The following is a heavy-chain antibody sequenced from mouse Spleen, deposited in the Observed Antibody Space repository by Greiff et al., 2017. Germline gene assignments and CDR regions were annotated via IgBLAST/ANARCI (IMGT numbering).Heavy chain of an antibody. CDR3: ARSREVRRTWYFDV. V-gene: IGHV1-54*01. D-gene: IGHD2-14*01. J-gene: IGHJ1*01. CDR1: GYAFTNYL. CDR2: INPGSGGT. Sequence: QVQLQQSGAELVRPGTSVKVSCKASGYAFTNYLIEWVKQRPGQGLEWIGVINPGSGGTNYNEKFKGKATLTADKSSSTAYMQLSSLTSDDSAVYFCARSREVRRTWYFDVWGAGTTVTVSS.